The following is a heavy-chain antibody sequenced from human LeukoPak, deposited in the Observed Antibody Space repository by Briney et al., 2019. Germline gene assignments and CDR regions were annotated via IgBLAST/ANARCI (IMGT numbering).Heavy chain of an antibody. CDR2: IRYDGSNK. CDR3: ARDPLRRGTSYLDN. Sequence: GGSLRLSCAASGFTFSSYGMHWVRQAPGKGLEWVAFIRYDGSNKYYADSVKGRFTISGDESKNTLYLQMNSLRSDDTAVYYCARDPLRRGTSYLDNWGQGTLVTVAS. D-gene: IGHD1-26*01. CDR1: GFTFSSYG. V-gene: IGHV3-30*02. J-gene: IGHJ4*02.